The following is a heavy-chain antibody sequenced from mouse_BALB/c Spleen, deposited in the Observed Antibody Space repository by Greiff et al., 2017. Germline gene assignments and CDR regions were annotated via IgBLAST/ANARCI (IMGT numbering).Heavy chain of an antibody. Sequence: VHLQQSGPGLVNPGASVKISCKAPGYSFTGYFWNWWRQSHGKSLEWIGRINPYNGDTFYNQKFKGKATLTVDKSSSTAHMELLSLTSEDSAVYYCGIGYYGSYYAMDYWGQGTSVTVSS. V-gene: IGHV1-37*01. CDR1: GYSFTGYF. CDR3: GIGYYGSYYAMDY. CDR2: INPYNGDT. J-gene: IGHJ4*01. D-gene: IGHD1-1*01.